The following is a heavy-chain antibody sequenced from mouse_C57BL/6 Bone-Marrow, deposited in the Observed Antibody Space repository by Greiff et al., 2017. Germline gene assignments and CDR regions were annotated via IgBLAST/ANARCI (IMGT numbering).Heavy chain of an antibody. CDR3: ARGGGGSSPYYFDY. CDR1: GFTFSDYY. Sequence: DVKLVESEGGLVQPGSSMKLSCTASGFTFSDYYMAWVRQVPEKGLEWVANINYDGSSTYYLDSLKSRFIISRDNAKNILYLQRSSLKSEDTATYYWARGGGGSSPYYFDYWGQGTTLTVSS. CDR2: INYDGSST. J-gene: IGHJ2*01. V-gene: IGHV5-16*01. D-gene: IGHD1-1*01.